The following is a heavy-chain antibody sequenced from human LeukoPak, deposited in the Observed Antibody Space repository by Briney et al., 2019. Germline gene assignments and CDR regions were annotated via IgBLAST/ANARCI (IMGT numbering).Heavy chain of an antibody. Sequence: GRSLRLSCAASGFTFISYAMHWVRQAPGRGLEWVAVISYDGSNKYYADSVKGRFTISRDNSKNTLYLQMNSLRPEDTAVYYCARAQLEGPVGVLYYGMDVWGKGTTVTVSS. J-gene: IGHJ6*04. CDR1: GFTFISYA. V-gene: IGHV3-30*04. CDR3: ARAQLEGPVGVLYYGMDV. D-gene: IGHD1-1*01. CDR2: ISYDGSNK.